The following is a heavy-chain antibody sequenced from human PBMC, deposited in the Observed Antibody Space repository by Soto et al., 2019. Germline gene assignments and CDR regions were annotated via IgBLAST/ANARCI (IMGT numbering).Heavy chain of an antibody. Sequence: PSETLSLTCTVSGVSISSGCYYWTWIRQHPQKGLEWIGHIYYSGSTYYNPSLKSRVTVSVDTSKNQFSLKLSSVTAADTAVYYCAREYYYDSSGFDYWGQGTLVTVSS. CDR1: GVSISSGCYY. CDR2: IYYSGST. CDR3: AREYYYDSSGFDY. D-gene: IGHD3-22*01. J-gene: IGHJ4*02. V-gene: IGHV4-31*03.